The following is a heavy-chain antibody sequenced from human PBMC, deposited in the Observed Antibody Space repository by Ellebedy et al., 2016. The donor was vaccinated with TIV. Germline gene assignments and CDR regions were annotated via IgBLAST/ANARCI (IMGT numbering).Heavy chain of an antibody. Sequence: GGSLRLSXAASGFTFSDFAMSWVRQAPGKGLEWVAGISDSGDQTYYAESVKGRFTISRDNSKKTVLLQMNSLGVEDTALYHCASYASSRPPDAFDIWGQGTMVTVSS. D-gene: IGHD3-16*01. CDR2: ISDSGDQT. CDR3: ASYASSRPPDAFDI. J-gene: IGHJ3*02. V-gene: IGHV3-23*01. CDR1: GFTFSDFA.